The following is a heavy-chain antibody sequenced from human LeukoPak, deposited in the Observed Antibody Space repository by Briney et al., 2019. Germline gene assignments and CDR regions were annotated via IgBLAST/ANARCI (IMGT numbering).Heavy chain of an antibody. Sequence: ASVKVSCKASGYTFTGYYMHWVRQAPGQGVEWMGWINPNSGGTNYAQKFQCRVTMTRDTSISTAYMELSRLRSDDTAVYYCARAEADTGYYYMDVWGKGTTVTVSS. J-gene: IGHJ6*03. CDR2: INPNSGGT. D-gene: IGHD5-18*01. CDR1: GYTFTGYY. CDR3: ARAEADTGYYYMDV. V-gene: IGHV1-2*02.